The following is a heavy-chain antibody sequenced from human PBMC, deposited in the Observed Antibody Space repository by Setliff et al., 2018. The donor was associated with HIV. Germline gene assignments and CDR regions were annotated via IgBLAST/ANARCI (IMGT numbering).Heavy chain of an antibody. J-gene: IGHJ6*03. V-gene: IGHV3-74*01. CDR1: GFTFSSYW. CDR2: INTDGSST. CDR3: ARENGGSYYPRLYYYYYMDV. D-gene: IGHD1-26*01. Sequence: GSLRLSCAASGFTFSSYWMHWVRQAPGKGLVWVSRINTDGSSTSYADSVKGRFTISRDNAKNTLYLQMNSLRAEDTAVYYCARENGGSYYPRLYYYYYMDVWGKGTTVTVSS.